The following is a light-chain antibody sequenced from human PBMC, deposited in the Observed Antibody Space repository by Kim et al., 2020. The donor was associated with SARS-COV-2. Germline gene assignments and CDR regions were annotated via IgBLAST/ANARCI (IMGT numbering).Light chain of an antibody. CDR2: ASS. V-gene: IGKV1-17*02. CDR1: EGIITD. Sequence: ASAGDRVISSSRASEGIITDLASYQHKPGKDPKRLIYASSPLQTGVSVMFNGSRLETEFTFTISNLQPEDFATYYCLQHESLSWTFGQGTKVDIK. CDR3: LQHESLSWT. J-gene: IGKJ1*01.